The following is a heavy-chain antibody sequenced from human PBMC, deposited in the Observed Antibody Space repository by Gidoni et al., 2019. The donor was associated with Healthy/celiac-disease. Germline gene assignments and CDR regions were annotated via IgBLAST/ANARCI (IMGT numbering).Heavy chain of an antibody. V-gene: IGHV4-39*01. J-gene: IGHJ4*02. CDR1: GGSISSSSYY. Sequence: QLQLQESGPGLVKPSETLSLTCTVSGGSISSSSYYWGWIRQPPGKGLEWIGSIYYSGSTYYNPSLKIRVTISVDTSKNQFSLKLSSVTAADTAVYYCARQARRYFDYWGQGTLVTVSS. CDR3: ARQARRYFDY. CDR2: IYYSGST.